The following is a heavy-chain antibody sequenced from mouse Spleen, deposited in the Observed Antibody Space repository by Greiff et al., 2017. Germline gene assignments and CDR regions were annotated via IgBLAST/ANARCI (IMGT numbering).Heavy chain of an antibody. J-gene: IGHJ1*01. D-gene: IGHD2-4*01. CDR2: ISYSGST. CDR1: GYSITSDYA. Sequence: EVHLVESGPGLVKPSQSLSLTCTVTGYSITSDYAWNWIRQFPGNKLEWMGYISYSGSTSYNPSLKSRISITRDTSKNQFFLQLNSVTTEDTATYYCARFYDYDWYFDVWGAGTTVTDSS. CDR3: ARFYDYDWYFDV. V-gene: IGHV3-2*02.